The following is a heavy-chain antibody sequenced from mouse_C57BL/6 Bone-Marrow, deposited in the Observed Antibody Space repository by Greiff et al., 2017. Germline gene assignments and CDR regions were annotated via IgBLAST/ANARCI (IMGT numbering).Heavy chain of an antibody. CDR3: SLSRRFAY. CDR2: IHPNSGST. V-gene: IGHV1-64*01. Sequence: QVQLKQPGAELVKPGASVKLSCKASGYTFNSYWMNWVKQRPGQGLEWIGMIHPNSGSTNYNEKFKSKATLTVEKASSTAYMQLSSLTSEDSAVYYCSLSRRFAYWGQGTLVTVSA. D-gene: IGHD6-2*01. CDR1: GYTFNSYW. J-gene: IGHJ3*01.